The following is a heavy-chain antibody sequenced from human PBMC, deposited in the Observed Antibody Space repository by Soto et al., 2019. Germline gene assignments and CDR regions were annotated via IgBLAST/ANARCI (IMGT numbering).Heavy chain of an antibody. CDR1: CGTISSGDYY. J-gene: IGHJ5*02. V-gene: IGHV4-30-4*01. CDR3: ASGGVDSSSWFDP. CDR2: IYYSGST. Sequence: LXLTCTVSCGTISSGDYYWSWIFQPPGKGLEWIGYIYYSGSTYYNPSLKSRVTISVDTSKNQFSLKLSSVTAADTAVYYCASGGVDSSSWFDPWGQGTLVTVSS. D-gene: IGHD6-13*01.